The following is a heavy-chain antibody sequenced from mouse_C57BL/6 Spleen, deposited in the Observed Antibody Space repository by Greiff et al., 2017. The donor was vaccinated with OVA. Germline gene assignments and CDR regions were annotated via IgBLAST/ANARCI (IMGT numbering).Heavy chain of an antibody. V-gene: IGHV1-26*01. J-gene: IGHJ1*03. CDR1: GYTFTDYY. CDR2: INPNNGGT. CDR3: ARSFGGAWNFDV. Sequence: EVQLQQSGPELVKPGASVKISCKASGYTFTDYYMNWVKQSPGKSLEWIGDINPNNGGTSYNQKFKGKAILTVDKSSSTVYMALRRLTSEDSAVYYCARSFGGAWNFDVWGTGTTVTVSS.